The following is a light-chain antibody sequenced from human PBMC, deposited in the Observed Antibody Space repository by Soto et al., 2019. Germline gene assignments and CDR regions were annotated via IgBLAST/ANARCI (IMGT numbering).Light chain of an antibody. CDR1: QTISSQY. J-gene: IGKJ1*01. CDR2: GTS. CDR3: QQYGSWT. Sequence: EIVLTQSPGTLSVSPGERATLSCRSSQTISSQYLAWYQQKHGQAPSRLIYGTSSRATGTPDRFSGSGSGTDFTLTISRLEPEDSAIYYCQQYGSWTFGQGTKVEIK. V-gene: IGKV3-20*01.